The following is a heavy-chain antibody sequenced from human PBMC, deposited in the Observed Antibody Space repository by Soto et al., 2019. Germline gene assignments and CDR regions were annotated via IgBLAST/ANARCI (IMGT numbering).Heavy chain of an antibody. Sequence: EVQLVESGGDLVQPGGSLRLSCAASGFTFSTSWMTWVRQAPGTGLEWVANIRKDGSVIHYGDSVKGRFTISRDNAKNSLYLEMTNLRVDDTAVYFCARDFSPAVGDLFYDAFDIWGQGTVVTVSS. V-gene: IGHV3-7*01. CDR3: ARDFSPAVGDLFYDAFDI. CDR1: GFTFSTSW. D-gene: IGHD2-2*01. J-gene: IGHJ3*02. CDR2: IRKDGSVI.